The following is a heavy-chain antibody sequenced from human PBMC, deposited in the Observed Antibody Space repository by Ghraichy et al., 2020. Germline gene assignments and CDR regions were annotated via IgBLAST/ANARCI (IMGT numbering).Heavy chain of an antibody. V-gene: IGHV4-59*01. D-gene: IGHD4-17*01. CDR3: ARDRGQRSGLREDWYFDL. CDR1: GGSISSYY. CDR2: IYYSGST. J-gene: IGHJ2*01. Sequence: SETLSLTCTVSGGSISSYYWSWIRQPPGKGLEWIGYIYYSGSTNYNPSLKRRVTISVDTSKNQFSLKLSSVTAADKAVSYCARDRGQRSGLREDWYFDLWGRGTLVXXSS.